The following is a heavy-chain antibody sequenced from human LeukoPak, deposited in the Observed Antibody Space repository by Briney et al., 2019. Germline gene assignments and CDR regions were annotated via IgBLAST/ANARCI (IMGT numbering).Heavy chain of an antibody. V-gene: IGHV3-30*02. CDR1: GFTFSSYG. Sequence: PGGSLRLSCAASGFTFSSYGMHWVRQAPGKGLEWVAFIRYDGSNKYYADSVKGRFTISRDNSKNTLYLQMNSLRAEDTAVYYCAKVWSIPAAIPYYYYYYMDVWGKGTTVTVSS. J-gene: IGHJ6*03. CDR2: IRYDGSNK. CDR3: AKVWSIPAAIPYYYYYYMDV. D-gene: IGHD2-2*02.